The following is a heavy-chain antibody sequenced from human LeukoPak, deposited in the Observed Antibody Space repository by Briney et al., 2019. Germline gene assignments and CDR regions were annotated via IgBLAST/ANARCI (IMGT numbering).Heavy chain of an antibody. CDR2: ISYDGSNK. CDR3: ASPFPVEGRATAY. Sequence: GGSLRLSCAASGFTFSVYAMHWVRQAPGKGLEWVAIISYDGSNKYYTDSVKGRFTISRDNSNNTLYLQMNSLRPEDTAVYYCASPFPVEGRATAYWGQGTLVTVSS. D-gene: IGHD4-23*01. J-gene: IGHJ4*02. CDR1: GFTFSVYA. V-gene: IGHV3-30*04.